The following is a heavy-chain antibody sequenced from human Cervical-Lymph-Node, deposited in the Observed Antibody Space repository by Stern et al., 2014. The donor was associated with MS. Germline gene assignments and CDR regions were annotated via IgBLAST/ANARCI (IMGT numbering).Heavy chain of an antibody. CDR2: IDWDDDK. J-gene: IGHJ6*02. CDR3: ARSSSLLWFGEPYYYYYGGR. D-gene: IGHD3-10*01. V-gene: IGHV2-70*01. CDR1: GFSLSTSGMC. Sequence: QVTLRESGPALVKPTQTLTLTCTFSGFSLSTSGMCVSWIRQPPGKALEWLALIDWDDDKYYSTSLKTRLTISKDTSKNQVVLTMTNMDPVDTATYYCARSSSLLWFGEPYYYYYGGRLGPRDHGHRLL.